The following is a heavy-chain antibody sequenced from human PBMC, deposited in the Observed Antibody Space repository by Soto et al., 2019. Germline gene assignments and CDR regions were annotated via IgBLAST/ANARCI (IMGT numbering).Heavy chain of an antibody. CDR1: GFNFDDYT. J-gene: IGHJ3*02. V-gene: IGHV3-43*01. CDR2: ISWDGGST. D-gene: IGHD7-27*01. CDR3: AKDNTLGAFDI. Sequence: GGSLRLSCAVSGFNFDDYTMHWVRQAPGKGLEWVSLISWDGGSTYYADSVKGRFTISRDNSKNSLYLQMNSLRTEDTALYYCAKDNTLGAFDIWGQGTMVTVSS.